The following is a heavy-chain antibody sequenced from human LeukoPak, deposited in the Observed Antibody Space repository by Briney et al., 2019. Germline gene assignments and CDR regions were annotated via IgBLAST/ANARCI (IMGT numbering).Heavy chain of an antibody. CDR2: IKQDGSEK. Sequence: GGSLRLSCAASGFTFSSYWMNWVRQAPGKGLEWVANIKQDGSEKYYADSVKGRFTISRDNAKNSLYLQMNSLRAEDTAVYYCAKDSGDSSGWVSDYWGQGTLVTVSS. D-gene: IGHD6-19*01. J-gene: IGHJ4*02. V-gene: IGHV3-7*01. CDR1: GFTFSSYW. CDR3: AKDSGDSSGWVSDY.